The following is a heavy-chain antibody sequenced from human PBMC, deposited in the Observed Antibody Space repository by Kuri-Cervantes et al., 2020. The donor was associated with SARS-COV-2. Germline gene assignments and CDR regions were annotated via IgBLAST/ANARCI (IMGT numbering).Heavy chain of an antibody. CDR2: IYYSGST. D-gene: IGHD5-18*01. CDR1: GGSISSYY. V-gene: IGHV4-59*08. CDR3: ASQVDTAMAFDY. Sequence: GSLRLSCTVSGGSISSYYRSWIRQPPGKGLEWIGYIYYSGSTNYNPSLKSRVTISVDTSKNQFSLKLSSVTAADTAVYYCASQVDTAMAFDYWGQGTLVTVSS. J-gene: IGHJ4*02.